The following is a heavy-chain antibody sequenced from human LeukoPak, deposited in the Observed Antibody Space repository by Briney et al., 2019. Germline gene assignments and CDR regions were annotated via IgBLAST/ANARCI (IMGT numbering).Heavy chain of an antibody. J-gene: IGHJ4*02. V-gene: IGHV4-30-2*01. CDR3: ASQKSSFDY. Sequence: SETLSLTCAVSGGSISSGGYSWSWIRQPPGKGLEWIGYIYHSGSTYYNPFLKSRVTISVDRSKNQFSLKLSSVAAADTAVYYCASQKSSFDYWGQGTLVTVSS. CDR1: GGSISSGGYS. CDR2: IYHSGST.